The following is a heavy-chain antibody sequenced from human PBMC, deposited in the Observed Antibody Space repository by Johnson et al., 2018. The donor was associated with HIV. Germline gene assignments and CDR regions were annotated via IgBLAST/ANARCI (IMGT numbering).Heavy chain of an antibody. CDR2: IYSGGSTT. J-gene: IGHJ3*02. CDR1: GFTVSSNY. Sequence: VQLVESGGGLVQPGGSLRLSCTASGFTVSSNYMSWVRQAPGKGLEWVSVIYSGGSTTYYADSVKGRFTISRDTSKNTLDLQMNSLRAEDTALYYCARDVLEVTMIVVVTPPDIWGQGTMVTVSS. D-gene: IGHD3-22*01. V-gene: IGHV3-66*01. CDR3: ARDVLEVTMIVVVTPPDI.